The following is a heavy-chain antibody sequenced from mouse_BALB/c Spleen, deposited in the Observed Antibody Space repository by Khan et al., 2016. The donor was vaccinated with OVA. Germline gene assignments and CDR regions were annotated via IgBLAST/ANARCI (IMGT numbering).Heavy chain of an antibody. J-gene: IGHJ3*01. V-gene: IGHV1-20*02. CDR2: INPYNGDT. CDR3: ARGYGNYLFAY. Sequence: VQLKQSGPELVKPGASVKISCKASGYSFTGYFMNWVIQSHGKSLEWIGRINPYNGDTFYNQKFKGKATLTVDKSSSTAHMELRSLASEDSAVYYCARGYGNYLFAYWGQGTLVTVSA. CDR1: GYSFTGYF. D-gene: IGHD2-10*02.